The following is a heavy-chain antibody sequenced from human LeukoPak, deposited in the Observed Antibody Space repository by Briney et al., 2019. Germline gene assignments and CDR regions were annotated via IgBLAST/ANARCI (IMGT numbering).Heavy chain of an antibody. J-gene: IGHJ5*02. CDR3: ARDGYCSSTSCGNWFDP. Sequence: NSGGSLRLSCAASGFTFSSYSMNWVRQAPGKGLEGVSSISSSSSYIYYADSVKGRFTISRDNAKNSLYLQMNSLRAEDTAVYYCARDGYCSSTSCGNWFDPWGQGTLVTVSS. V-gene: IGHV3-21*01. CDR2: ISSSSSYI. CDR1: GFTFSSYS. D-gene: IGHD2-2*03.